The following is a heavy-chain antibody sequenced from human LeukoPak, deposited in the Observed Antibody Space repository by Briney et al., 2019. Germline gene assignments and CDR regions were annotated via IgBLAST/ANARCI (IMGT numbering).Heavy chain of an antibody. CDR2: ISYDGSNK. CDR3: AKEFVEMAYYYYYGMDV. V-gene: IGHV3-30*18. Sequence: GRSLRLSCAASGFTFSSYGMHWVRQAPGKGLEWVAVISYDGSNKYYADSVKGRFTISRDNSKNTLYLQMNSLRAKDTAVYYCAKEFVEMAYYYYYGMDVWGQGTTVTVSS. D-gene: IGHD5-24*01. CDR1: GFTFSSYG. J-gene: IGHJ6*02.